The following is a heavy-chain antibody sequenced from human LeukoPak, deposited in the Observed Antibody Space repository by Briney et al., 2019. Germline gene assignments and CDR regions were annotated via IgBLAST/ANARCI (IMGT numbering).Heavy chain of an antibody. CDR2: ISYDGSNK. CDR1: GFAFSSYA. Sequence: GGSLRLSCAASGFAFSSYAMHWVRQAPGKGLEWVAVISYDGSNKYYADSVKGRFTISRDNSKNTLYLQMNSLRAEDTAVYYCARGGSSYYYCDYWGQGTLVTVSS. J-gene: IGHJ4*02. D-gene: IGHD3-22*01. CDR3: ARGGSSYYYCDY. V-gene: IGHV3-30*04.